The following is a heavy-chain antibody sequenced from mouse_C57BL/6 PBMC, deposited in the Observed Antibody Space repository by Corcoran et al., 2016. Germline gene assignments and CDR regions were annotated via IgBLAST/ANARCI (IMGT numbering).Heavy chain of an antibody. D-gene: IGHD1-1*01. CDR3: ARGPAGSSSDAMDY. CDR2: INTYSGVP. Sequence: QIQLVQSGPALKKPGETVKISCKASGYTFTTYGMSWVKQAPGKGLTWMGWINTYSGVPTYADDFKGRFAFSLETSASTAYLQINNLKKEDTATYCCARGPAGSSSDAMDYWGQGTSVTVSS. CDR1: GYTFTTYG. V-gene: IGHV9-3*01. J-gene: IGHJ4*01.